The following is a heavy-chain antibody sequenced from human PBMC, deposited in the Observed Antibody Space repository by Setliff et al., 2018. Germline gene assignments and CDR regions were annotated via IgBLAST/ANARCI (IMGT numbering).Heavy chain of an antibody. J-gene: IGHJ4*02. V-gene: IGHV1-3*01. CDR1: GYSFSDSA. CDR2: IHAGSSNT. Sequence: ASVKVSCKTSGYSFSDSAVNWVRQAPGQGLEWMGWIHAGSSNTLYSQRFQDRITISRDTSATTVHMELSSLRSDDTAVYYCARMSTSGPHYDYWGQGTLVTVSS. D-gene: IGHD2-8*02. CDR3: ARMSTSGPHYDY.